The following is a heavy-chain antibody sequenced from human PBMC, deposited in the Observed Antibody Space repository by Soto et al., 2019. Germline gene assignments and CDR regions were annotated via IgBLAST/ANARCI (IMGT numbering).Heavy chain of an antibody. D-gene: IGHD5-18*01. CDR3: ARLEDSPMDQHGY. CDR1: GYSFTSYW. CDR2: IDPIYSYA. V-gene: IGHV5-10-1*01. Sequence: GESLKISCKGSGYSFTSYWIIWVRQMPVKGLEFMGSIDPIYSYANYSPSFQGHVTISAYNSISTSYMQWISLKASYTGMYYCARLEDSPMDQHGYWGQGILVTVSS. J-gene: IGHJ4*02.